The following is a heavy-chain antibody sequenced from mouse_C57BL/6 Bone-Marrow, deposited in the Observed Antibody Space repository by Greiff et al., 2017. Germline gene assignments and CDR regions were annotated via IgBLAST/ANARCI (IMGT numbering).Heavy chain of an antibody. V-gene: IGHV14-4*01. Sequence: VQLQQSGAELVRPGASVTLSCTASGFNIKDDYMHWVKQRPEQGLEWIGWIDPENGDTEYASKFQGKATITADTSSNTAYLQLSSLTSEDTAVYYCTTYYYGSSGDYFDYWGQGTTLTVSS. CDR1: GFNIKDDY. J-gene: IGHJ2*01. CDR3: TTYYYGSSGDYFDY. CDR2: IDPENGDT. D-gene: IGHD1-1*01.